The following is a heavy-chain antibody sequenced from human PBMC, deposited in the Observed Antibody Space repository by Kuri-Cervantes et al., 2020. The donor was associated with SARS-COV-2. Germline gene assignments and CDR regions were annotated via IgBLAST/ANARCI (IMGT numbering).Heavy chain of an antibody. V-gene: IGHV3-21*06. J-gene: IGHJ6*03. CDR3: ARGKRLYCSSTSCYRMSYYYYYMDV. CDR2: ISGSGSSI. D-gene: IGHD2-2*02. Sequence: LSLTCAASGFSLSRYTMNWVRHAPGKALEWVSSISGSGSSIYYADSVKGRFTICRDNARNSLYLQMNSLRAEDTAVYYCARGKRLYCSSTSCYRMSYYYYYMDVWGKGTTVTVSS. CDR1: GFSLSRYT.